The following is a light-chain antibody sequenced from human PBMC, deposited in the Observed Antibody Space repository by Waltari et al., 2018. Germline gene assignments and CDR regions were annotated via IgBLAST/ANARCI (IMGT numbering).Light chain of an antibody. CDR1: SDSVSTPYY. V-gene: IGLV8-61*01. Sequence: QTVVTQEPSSSVSPGGAVTLTCGFSSDSVSTPYYPRWCQNAPGQGPRTLIFDPNPRSSGVPDRFSGSILDNKAALTITGAQADDESDYYFVLSMGSGIWVFGGGTKLTVL. CDR3: VLSMGSGIWV. J-gene: IGLJ3*02. CDR2: DPN.